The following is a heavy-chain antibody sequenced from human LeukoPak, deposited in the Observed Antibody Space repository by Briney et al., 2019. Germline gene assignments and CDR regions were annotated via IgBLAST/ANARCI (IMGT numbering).Heavy chain of an antibody. V-gene: IGHV4-34*01. CDR3: ASSPYYSGGSCYSGAFDI. CDR2: INHSGST. Sequence: SETLSLTCAVYGGSFSGYYWSWIRQPPGKGLEWIGEINHSGSTNYNPSLKSRVTISVDTSKNQFSLKLSSVTAADTAVYYCASSPYYSGGSCYSGAFDIWGQGTMVTVSS. CDR1: GGSFSGYY. J-gene: IGHJ3*02. D-gene: IGHD2-15*01.